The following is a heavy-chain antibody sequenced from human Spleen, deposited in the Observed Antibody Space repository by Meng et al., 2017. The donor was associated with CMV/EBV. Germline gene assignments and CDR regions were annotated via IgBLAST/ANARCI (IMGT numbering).Heavy chain of an antibody. D-gene: IGHD3-3*01. V-gene: IGHV3-15*01. CDR1: LPFSKAW. CDR2: IKSQTDGETT. Sequence: LPFSKAWISWVRQAPGKGLEWVGRIKSQTDGETTDYAAPVKGRFTISRDDSKDMVYLQMNSLKTEDTAVYYCTTENDFWNGYHFDYWGQGTLVTVSS. J-gene: IGHJ4*02. CDR3: TTENDFWNGYHFDY.